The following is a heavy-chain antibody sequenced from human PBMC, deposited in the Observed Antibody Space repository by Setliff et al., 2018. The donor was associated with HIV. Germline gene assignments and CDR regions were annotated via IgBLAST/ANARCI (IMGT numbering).Heavy chain of an antibody. CDR2: VYTSGDT. Sequence: SETLSLTCTVSGDSISRGPYYWSWIRQPAGKGLEWIGRVYTSGDTNYNPSLRSRVIISVDTSKNQFSLTLYLQMNSLRAEDTAVYYCASSYSGYDWEIDYWGQGTLVTVSS. D-gene: IGHD5-12*01. CDR1: GDSISRGPYY. V-gene: IGHV4-61*02. CDR3: ASSYSGYDWEIDY. J-gene: IGHJ4*02.